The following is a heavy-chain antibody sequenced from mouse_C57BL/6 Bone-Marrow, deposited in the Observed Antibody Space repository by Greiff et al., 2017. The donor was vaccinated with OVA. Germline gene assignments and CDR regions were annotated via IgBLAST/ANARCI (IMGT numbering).Heavy chain of an antibody. Sequence: QVQLQQSGPGLVQPSQSLSITCTVSGFSLTSYGVHWVRQSPGKGLEWLGVIWSGGSTDYNAAFISRLSISKDNSKSQVFFKMNSLQADDTAIYYCARGRLYAMDYWGQGTSVTVSS. D-gene: IGHD1-2*01. J-gene: IGHJ4*01. CDR1: GFSLTSYG. V-gene: IGHV2-2*01. CDR3: ARGRLYAMDY. CDR2: IWSGGST.